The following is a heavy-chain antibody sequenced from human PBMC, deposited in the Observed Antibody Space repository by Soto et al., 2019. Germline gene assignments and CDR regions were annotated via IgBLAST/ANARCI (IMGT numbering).Heavy chain of an antibody. CDR3: AIDPPETPSDY. J-gene: IGHJ4*02. Sequence: QVQRVQSGADVKKPGASVRVSCKASGYTFTDYGITWVRQAPGQGLEWMGWISAKNGDTNLAQKFRGRVTLTTDTSTGTAYMDLRSLTPDDTAVYYCAIDPPETPSDYWGQGTLVTVSS. CDR2: ISAKNGDT. V-gene: IGHV1-18*01. CDR1: GYTFTDYG.